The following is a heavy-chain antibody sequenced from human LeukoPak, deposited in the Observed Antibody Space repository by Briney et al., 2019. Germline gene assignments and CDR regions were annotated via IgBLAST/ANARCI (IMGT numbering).Heavy chain of an antibody. V-gene: IGHV3-7*04. CDR1: VFTFSKYW. Sequence: PGGSLRLSCAASVFTFSKYWLSSVRQTPGKELEGVANISNDGSVQYYVDAVKRRFTISRDNAKNSLYLQMNSLKAEDTAVYYCTRDDSSGYATTLDYWGQGTLVTVSS. J-gene: IGHJ4*02. CDR3: TRDDSSGYATTLDY. D-gene: IGHD3-22*01. CDR2: ISNDGSVQ.